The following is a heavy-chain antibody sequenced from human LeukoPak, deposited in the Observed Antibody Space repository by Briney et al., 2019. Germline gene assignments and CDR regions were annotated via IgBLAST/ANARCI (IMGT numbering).Heavy chain of an antibody. Sequence: PLETLSLTCTVSGGSISSSSYYWGWIRQPPGKGLEWIGSIYYSGSTYYNPSLKSRVTISVDTSKNQFSLYLTSVTAADTAMYYCARHSPGLRGVDYWGQETLVTVSS. CDR1: GGSISSSSYY. CDR2: IYYSGST. V-gene: IGHV4-39*01. D-gene: IGHD6-25*01. CDR3: ARHSPGLRGVDY. J-gene: IGHJ4*02.